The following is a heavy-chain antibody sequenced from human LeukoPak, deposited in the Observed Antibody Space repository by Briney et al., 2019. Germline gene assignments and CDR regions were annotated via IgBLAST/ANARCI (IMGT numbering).Heavy chain of an antibody. V-gene: IGHV1-2*02. Sequence: ASVKVSRKASGYTFTGYYMHWVRQAPGQGLEWMGWINPNSGGTNYAQKFQGRVTMTRDTSISTAYMELSRLRSDDTAVYYCARDSVVEPDYYYGMDVWGQGTTVTVSS. J-gene: IGHJ6*02. D-gene: IGHD2-2*01. CDR1: GYTFTGYY. CDR3: ARDSVVEPDYYYGMDV. CDR2: INPNSGGT.